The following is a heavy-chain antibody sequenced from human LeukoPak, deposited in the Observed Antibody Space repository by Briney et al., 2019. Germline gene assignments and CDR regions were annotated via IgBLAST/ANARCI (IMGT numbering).Heavy chain of an antibody. CDR3: ARSSTSCYACLDAFDI. Sequence: GGSLRLSCAASEFTFSSYGMHWVRQTPGRGLEWVAFIRYDGSTKYYRDSVKGRFTISRDNSKNTLYLQMGSLRAEDMAVYYCARSSTSCYACLDAFDIWGQGTMVTVSS. J-gene: IGHJ3*02. CDR2: IRYDGSTK. D-gene: IGHD2-2*01. V-gene: IGHV3-30*02. CDR1: EFTFSSYG.